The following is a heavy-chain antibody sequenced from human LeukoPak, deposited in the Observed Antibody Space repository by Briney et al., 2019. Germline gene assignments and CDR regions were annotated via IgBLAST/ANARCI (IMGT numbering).Heavy chain of an antibody. J-gene: IGHJ4*02. Sequence: SETLSPTCAVYGGSLSNYYWTWVRQAPGKGLEWIGEINHSVGANYRPSLKSRVTISLDTSKNQFSLKLSSVTAADTAVYYCARGPPPGIAAAAYYFDYWGQGTLVTVSS. D-gene: IGHD6-13*01. CDR2: INHSVGA. CDR3: ARGPPPGIAAAAYYFDY. V-gene: IGHV4-34*01. CDR1: GGSLSNYY.